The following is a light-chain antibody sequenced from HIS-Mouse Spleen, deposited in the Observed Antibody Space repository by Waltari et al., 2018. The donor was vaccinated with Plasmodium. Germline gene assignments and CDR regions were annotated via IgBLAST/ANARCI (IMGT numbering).Light chain of an antibody. CDR1: SSDVGSYNL. V-gene: IGLV2-23*03. Sequence: QSALTKPASVSGSPGQSITISCTGTSSDVGSYNLVSWYQQHPGKAPKLMIYEGSKRPAGVSNRFSGSKAGNTASLTSSGLQAEDEADYYCCAYAGSSTFVFGGGTKLTVL. J-gene: IGLJ3*02. CDR2: EGS. CDR3: CAYAGSSTFV.